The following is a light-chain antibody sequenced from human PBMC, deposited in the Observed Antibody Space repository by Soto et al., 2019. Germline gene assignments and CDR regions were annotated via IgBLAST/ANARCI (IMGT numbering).Light chain of an antibody. CDR3: QQYGYSRT. V-gene: IGKV3-20*01. J-gene: IGKJ1*01. Sequence: EIVLTQSPGTLSLSPGERATLSCRASQSVSSSYLAWYQQKPGQAPRLLIYGASSRATGIPDRFSGSWSGTDFALTISRLEPEDFAVYYCQQYGYSRTFGQGTKVEIK. CDR1: QSVSSSY. CDR2: GAS.